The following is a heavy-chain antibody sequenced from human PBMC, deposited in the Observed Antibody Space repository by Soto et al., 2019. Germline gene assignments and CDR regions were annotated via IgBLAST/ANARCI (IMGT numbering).Heavy chain of an antibody. D-gene: IGHD6-13*01. CDR3: ARDAVIAAADTPGDY. CDR1: GYTFTDYY. J-gene: IGHJ4*02. Sequence: QVQLVQSGAEVKKPGASVKVSCKASGYTFTDYYMHWVRQAPGQGLVWMGWINPNNGGTNYAQKFEGWVTMTRDTSISTAYMELSRLRSDDTAVYYCARDAVIAAADTPGDYWGQGTLVTVSS. CDR2: INPNNGGT. V-gene: IGHV1-2*04.